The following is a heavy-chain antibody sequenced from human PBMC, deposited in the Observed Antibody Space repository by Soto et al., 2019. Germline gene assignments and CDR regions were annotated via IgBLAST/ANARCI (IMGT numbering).Heavy chain of an antibody. V-gene: IGHV3-72*01. CDR3: ARATLGSSLALIDY. CDR1: GFTFSDHF. D-gene: IGHD1-26*01. J-gene: IGHJ4*02. CDR2: SRNRAYSYTA. Sequence: GGSLRLSCAASGFTFSDHFMDWVRQAPGKGLEWVGRSRNRAYSYTAEYAASVKGTFTISRDDSKNSLYLQMNSLKIEDTAVYYCARATLGSSLALIDYWGQGTLVTVSS.